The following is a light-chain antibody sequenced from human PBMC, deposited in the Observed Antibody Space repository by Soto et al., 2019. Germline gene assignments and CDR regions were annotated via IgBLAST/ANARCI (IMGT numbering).Light chain of an antibody. CDR1: QGISSF. J-gene: IGKJ1*01. V-gene: IGKV1-5*01. Sequence: DIQLTQSPSFLSASVGDRVTTTCRASQGISSFLAWFQQKPGKAPKILIYDASSLESGVPSRFSGSGSGTDSTLTISSLQPDDFATYYCQQYNSYWTFGQGTKVDIK. CDR2: DAS. CDR3: QQYNSYWT.